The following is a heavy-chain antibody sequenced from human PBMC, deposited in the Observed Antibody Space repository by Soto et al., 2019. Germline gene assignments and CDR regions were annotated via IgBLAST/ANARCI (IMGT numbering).Heavy chain of an antibody. J-gene: IGHJ6*02. D-gene: IGHD1-20*01. CDR2: ISDGGST. Sequence: GALRLSCAASGFTVSTNYMSWVRQAPGKGLEWVSVISDGGSTDSADSVKGRFTISRDNYKNTLYLQMKSLRVEDTAVYYCTRDLITPGYGMDVWGQGTTVTVSS. CDR1: GFTVSTNY. CDR3: TRDLITPGYGMDV. V-gene: IGHV3-53*01.